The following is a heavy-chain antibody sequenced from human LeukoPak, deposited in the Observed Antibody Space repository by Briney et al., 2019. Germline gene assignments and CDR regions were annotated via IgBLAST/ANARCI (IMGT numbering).Heavy chain of an antibody. CDR1: GGSISSSSYY. V-gene: IGHV4-39*07. D-gene: IGHD4-17*01. CDR2: IYYSGST. J-gene: IGHJ6*03. Sequence: SSETLSLTCTVSGGSISSSSYYWGWIRQPPGKGLEWIGSIYYSGSTYYNPSLKSRVTISVDTSENQFSLKLSSVTAADTAVYYCARRVGDYGVFQTPYYYYYYMDVWGKGTTVTVSS. CDR3: ARRVGDYGVFQTPYYYYYYMDV.